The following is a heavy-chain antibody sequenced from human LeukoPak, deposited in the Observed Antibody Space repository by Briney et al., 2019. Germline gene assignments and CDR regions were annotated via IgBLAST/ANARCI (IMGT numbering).Heavy chain of an antibody. CDR1: GFTFSNYW. Sequence: GGSLRLSCVASGFTFSNYWMHWVRQPPGKGLVWVSRIYVDGRTTNYADSVKGRFTISRDNAKNTVYLEMNSLSVEDTATYYCIRNFRSADLWGQGTLVTVTS. CDR2: IYVDGRTT. J-gene: IGHJ5*02. V-gene: IGHV3-74*01. CDR3: IRNFRSADL.